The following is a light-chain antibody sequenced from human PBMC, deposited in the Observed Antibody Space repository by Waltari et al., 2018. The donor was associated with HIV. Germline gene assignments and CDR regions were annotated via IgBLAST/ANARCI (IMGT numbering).Light chain of an antibody. CDR1: NSNIGSNS. CDR3: AAWDDSRNAHVV. Sequence: QSVLTQPPSASGTPGPRVTISCSGSNSNIGSNSVNCYQQLPGTAPKLLIYSSNQRPLGVPDRFSGSKSGTSASLAISGLQSEDEADYYCAAWDDSRNAHVVFGGGTKLTVL. J-gene: IGLJ2*01. CDR2: SSN. V-gene: IGLV1-44*01.